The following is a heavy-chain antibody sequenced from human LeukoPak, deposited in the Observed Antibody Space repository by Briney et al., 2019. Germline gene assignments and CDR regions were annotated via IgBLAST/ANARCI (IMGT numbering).Heavy chain of an antibody. J-gene: IGHJ4*02. V-gene: IGHV4-30-4*01. Sequence: PSETLSLTCTVSGGSISSGDYYWSWIRQPPGKGLEWIGYIYYSGGTYYNPSLKSRVTISVDTSKNQFSLKLSSVTAADTAVYYCARELYTAMAFDYWGQGTLVTVSS. D-gene: IGHD5-18*01. CDR2: IYYSGGT. CDR3: ARELYTAMAFDY. CDR1: GGSISSGDYY.